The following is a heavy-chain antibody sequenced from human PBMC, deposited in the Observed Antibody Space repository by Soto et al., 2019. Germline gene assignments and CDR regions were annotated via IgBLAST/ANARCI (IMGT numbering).Heavy chain of an antibody. CDR3: AKDRDGYKPHYYYYGMDV. J-gene: IGHJ6*01. D-gene: IGHD5-12*01. CDR1: GFTFSSYG. V-gene: IGHV3-30*18. Sequence: QVQLVESGGGVVQPGRSLRLSCAASGFTFSSYGMHWVRQAPGKGLEWVAVISYDGSNKYYADSVKGRFTISRDNSKNTLYLQMNSLRAEDTAVYYCAKDRDGYKPHYYYYGMDVW. CDR2: ISYDGSNK.